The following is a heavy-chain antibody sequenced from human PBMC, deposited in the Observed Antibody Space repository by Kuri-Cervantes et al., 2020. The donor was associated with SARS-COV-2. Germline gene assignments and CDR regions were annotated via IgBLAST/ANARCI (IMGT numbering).Heavy chain of an antibody. Sequence: ASVKVSCKASGYTFTSYAMNWVRQAPGQGLEWMGWINTNTGNPTYAQGFTERFVFSLDTSVSTAYLQISSLKAEDTAVYYCARGWKSYYDSSGTKSLQHWGQGTLVTVSS. D-gene: IGHD3-22*01. CDR1: GYTFTSYA. V-gene: IGHV7-4-1*02. CDR2: INTNTGNP. J-gene: IGHJ1*01. CDR3: ARGWKSYYDSSGTKSLQH.